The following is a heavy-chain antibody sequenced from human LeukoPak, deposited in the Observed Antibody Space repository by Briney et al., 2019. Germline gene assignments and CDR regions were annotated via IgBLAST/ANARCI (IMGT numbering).Heavy chain of an antibody. CDR2: IYYSGST. D-gene: IGHD6-13*01. Sequence: SQTLSLTCTVSGGSLSSGDYYWSWIRQPPGKGLEWIGYIYYSGSTYYNPSLKSRVTISVDTSKNRFSLKLSSVTAADTAVYYCARSRSSSSWYRPYYYGMDVWGQGTTVTVSS. CDR1: GGSLSSGDYY. CDR3: ARSRSSSSWYRPYYYGMDV. J-gene: IGHJ6*02. V-gene: IGHV4-30-4*01.